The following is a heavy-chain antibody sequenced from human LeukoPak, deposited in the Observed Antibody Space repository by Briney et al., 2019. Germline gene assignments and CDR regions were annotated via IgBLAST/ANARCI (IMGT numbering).Heavy chain of an antibody. Sequence: GGSLRLSCAASGFTFSSYSMNWVRQAPGKGLEWVSSISSSSSYIYYADSVKSRFTISRDNAKNSLYLQMNSLRAEDTAVYYCARDKVGGSGLGSFDYWGQGTLVTVSS. D-gene: IGHD3-10*01. J-gene: IGHJ4*02. CDR1: GFTFSSYS. V-gene: IGHV3-21*01. CDR3: ARDKVGGSGLGSFDY. CDR2: ISSSSSYI.